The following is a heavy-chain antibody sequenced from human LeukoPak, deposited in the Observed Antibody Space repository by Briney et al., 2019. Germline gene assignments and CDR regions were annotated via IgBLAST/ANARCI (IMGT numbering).Heavy chain of an antibody. CDR3: GASRQYVGAFDI. D-gene: IGHD3-16*01. CDR2: ISSSSTNI. Sequence: PGGSLRLSCAASGFTFSSYELYWVRQAPGKGLEWISYISSSSTNIKYADSVRGRFTISRDDARESLYLQMSSLRADDTAIYYCGASRQYVGAFDIWGQGTLVTVSS. V-gene: IGHV3-48*03. J-gene: IGHJ3*02. CDR1: GFTFSSYE.